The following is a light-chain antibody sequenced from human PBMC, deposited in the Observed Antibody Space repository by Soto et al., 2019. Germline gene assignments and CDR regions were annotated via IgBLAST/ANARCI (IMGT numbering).Light chain of an antibody. CDR1: SSDLGGLNY. J-gene: IGLJ3*02. CDR2: KVD. V-gene: IGLV2-14*01. Sequence: QSALTQPASVSGSPGQSITIPCSGRSSDLGGLNYVSWYQQHPGKVPKLIIYKVDNRPSGISDRFSASKSGNTASLTISGLQAEDEAHYYCSSYTTVPSPQWVFAGGTKVNVL. CDR3: SSYTTVPSPQWV.